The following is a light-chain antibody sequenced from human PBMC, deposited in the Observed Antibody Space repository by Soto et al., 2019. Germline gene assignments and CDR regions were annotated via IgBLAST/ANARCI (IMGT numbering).Light chain of an antibody. Sequence: VLTQSPGTLSLSAGDRATLSCRASQSVSSSSFAWYQQKPGQAPSLLIFGTSARATGIPDRVKGSGSGTEFPLTITRMAPEDFAVYYCQQFVNSRFTFGRGTKLEIK. CDR1: QSVSSSS. CDR3: QQFVNSRFT. V-gene: IGKV3-20*01. J-gene: IGKJ2*01. CDR2: GTS.